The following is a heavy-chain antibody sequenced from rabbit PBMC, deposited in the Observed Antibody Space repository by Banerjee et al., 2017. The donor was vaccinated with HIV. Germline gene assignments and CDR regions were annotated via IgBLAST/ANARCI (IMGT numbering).Heavy chain of an antibody. Sequence: QSLEESGGDLVKPGASLTLTCTASGFSFSSSDYMCWVRQAPGKGPEWIACGYSGSTGYTYYASWAKGRFTISKTSSTTVTLQMTSLTAADTATYFCARDLTDAIGWNFGWWGQGTLVTVS. CDR3: ARDLTDAIGWNFGW. D-gene: IGHD4-1*01. J-gene: IGHJ3*01. CDR2: GYSGSTGYT. CDR1: GFSFSSSDY. V-gene: IGHV1S40*01.